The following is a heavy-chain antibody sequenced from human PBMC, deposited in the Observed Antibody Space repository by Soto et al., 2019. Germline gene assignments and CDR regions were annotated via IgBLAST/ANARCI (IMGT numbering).Heavy chain of an antibody. CDR3: ARAGDYDFWSGYSNDAFDI. CDR1: SGSMSGYY. V-gene: IGHV4-59*01. CDR2: IYYSGST. Sequence: SETLSLTCTVSSGSMSGYYWNWIRQPPGKGLEWIGYIYYSGSTNYNPSLKSRVTISVDTSKNQFSLKLSSVTAADMAVYYCARAGDYDFWSGYSNDAFDIWGKGTMVTVSS. D-gene: IGHD3-3*01. J-gene: IGHJ3*02.